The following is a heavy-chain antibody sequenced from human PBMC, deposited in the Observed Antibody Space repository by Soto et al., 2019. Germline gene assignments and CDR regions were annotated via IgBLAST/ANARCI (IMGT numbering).Heavy chain of an antibody. CDR3: GRFVVVGLASYYCDGMDV. J-gene: IGHJ6*02. CDR1: GYFFSSFG. V-gene: IGHV1-18*01. D-gene: IGHD2-21*01. Sequence: QAQLLQSGGEVKRPGASVRVSCRTSGYFFSSFGISWVREAPGQGLEWMGGINGHNGRTNYAEKFHDRVSMTTDTSTTTAYMELRSLRSEDTAVYYCGRFVVVGLASYYCDGMDVWGQGTAVTVSS. CDR2: INGHNGRT.